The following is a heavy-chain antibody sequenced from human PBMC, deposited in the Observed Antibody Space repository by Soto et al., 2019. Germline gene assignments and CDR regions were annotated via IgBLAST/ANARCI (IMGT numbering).Heavy chain of an antibody. CDR1: GFSVGSNY. V-gene: IGHV3-53*01. J-gene: IGHJ4*02. CDR2: MDSGGST. Sequence: PGGSLRLSCAASGFSVGSNYMTWVRQAPGKGLEWVSLMDSGGSTYYADSVKGRFTISRDNSKNTLYLQMNSLRAEDTAVYHCAREWYSSSGPHFDCWGQGTLVTVLL. CDR3: AREWYSSSGPHFDC. D-gene: IGHD6-6*01.